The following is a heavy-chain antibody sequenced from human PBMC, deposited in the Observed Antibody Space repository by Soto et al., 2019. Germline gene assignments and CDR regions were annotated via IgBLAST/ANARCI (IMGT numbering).Heavy chain of an antibody. V-gene: IGHV4-59*01. D-gene: IGHD6-13*01. Sequence: SETLSLTCTVSGGSISSYYWSWIRQPPGKGLEWIGYIYYSGSTNYNPSHKSRVTISVDTSKNQFSLKLSSVTAADTAVNYCASSAYAYSSSWYDYWGQGTLVTVSS. CDR3: ASSAYAYSSSWYDY. CDR1: GGSISSYY. CDR2: IYYSGST. J-gene: IGHJ4*02.